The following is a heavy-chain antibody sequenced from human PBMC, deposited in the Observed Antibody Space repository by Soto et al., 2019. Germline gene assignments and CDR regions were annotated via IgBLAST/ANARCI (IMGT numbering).Heavy chain of an antibody. CDR2: IYTSGST. CDR3: AGSITGTDLDYYYGMDV. D-gene: IGHD1-20*01. J-gene: IGHJ6*02. V-gene: IGHV4-4*07. Sequence: PSETLSLTCTVSGGSISSYYWSWIRQPAGKGLEWIGRIYTSGSTNYNPSLKSRVTMSVDTSKNQFSLKLSSVTAADTAVYYCAGSITGTDLDYYYGMDVWGQGTTVTVSS. CDR1: GGSISSYY.